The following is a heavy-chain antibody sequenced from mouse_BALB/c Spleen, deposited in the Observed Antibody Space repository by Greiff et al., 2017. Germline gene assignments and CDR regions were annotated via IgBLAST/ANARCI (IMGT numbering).Heavy chain of an antibody. J-gene: IGHJ1*01. CDR3: ARSSYFDV. V-gene: IGHV5-17*02. CDR2: ISSGSSTI. CDR1: GFTFSSFG. Sequence: VQLKESGGGLVQPGGSRKLSCAASGFTFSSFGMHWVRQAPEKGLEWVAYISSGSSTIYYADTVKGRFTISRDNPKNTLFLQMTSLRSEDTAMYYCARSSYFDVWGAGTTVTVSS.